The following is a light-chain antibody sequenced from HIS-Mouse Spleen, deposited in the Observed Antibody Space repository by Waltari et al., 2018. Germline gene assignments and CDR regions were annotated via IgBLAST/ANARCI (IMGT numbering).Light chain of an antibody. CDR3: QQRSNWPFVT. Sequence: EIVLTQSPATLSLSPGERATLPCRASQSVSSYLAWYQQKPGQAPRLLIYDASNRATGIPARFRGSGSGTDFTLTISSLEPEDFAVYYCQQRSNWPFVTFGQGTRLEIK. CDR1: QSVSSY. CDR2: DAS. V-gene: IGKV3-11*01. J-gene: IGKJ5*01.